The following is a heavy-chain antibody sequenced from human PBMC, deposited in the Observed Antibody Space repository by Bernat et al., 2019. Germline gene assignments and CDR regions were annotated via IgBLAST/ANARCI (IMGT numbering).Heavy chain of an antibody. D-gene: IGHD3-16*01. CDR2: INTNTGTP. Sequence: QVQLVQSGSELKKPGASVKVSCKASGYTFTTYHMNWVRQAPGQGLEWMGWINTNTGTPSYAQGFTGRFVFSLDTAVSTAYLQNSSLEAEDNAVYYCERGDWPDWGQGTLVTVAS. CDR1: GYTFTTYH. CDR3: ERGDWPD. V-gene: IGHV7-4-1*02. J-gene: IGHJ4*02.